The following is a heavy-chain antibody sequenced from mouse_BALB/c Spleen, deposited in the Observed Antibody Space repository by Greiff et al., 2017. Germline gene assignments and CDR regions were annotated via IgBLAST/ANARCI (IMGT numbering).Heavy chain of an antibody. V-gene: IGHV1-14*01. CDR2: INPYNDGT. D-gene: IGHD1-1*01. CDR3: ARTDYYGSSGFAY. J-gene: IGHJ3*01. CDR1: GYTFTSYV. Sequence: VQLQQSGPELVKPGASVKMSCKASGYTFTSYVMHWVKQKPGQGLEWIGYINPYNDGTKYNEKFKGKATLTSDKSSSTAYMELSSLTSDDSAVYFCARTDYYGSSGFAYWGQGTLVTVSA.